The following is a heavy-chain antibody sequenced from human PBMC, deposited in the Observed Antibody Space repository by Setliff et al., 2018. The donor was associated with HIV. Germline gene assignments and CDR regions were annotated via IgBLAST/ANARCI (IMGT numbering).Heavy chain of an antibody. CDR1: GFTFSSYE. J-gene: IGHJ4*02. CDR3: ARALSLGGSGIPGY. D-gene: IGHD3-10*01. CDR2: ISSSGSTI. V-gene: IGHV3-48*03. Sequence: LRLSCAASGFTFSSYEMNWVRQAPGKGLEWVSYISSSGSTIYYADSVKGRFTISRDNAKNSLYLQMNSLRAEDTAVYYCARALSLGGSGIPGYWGQGTLVTVSS.